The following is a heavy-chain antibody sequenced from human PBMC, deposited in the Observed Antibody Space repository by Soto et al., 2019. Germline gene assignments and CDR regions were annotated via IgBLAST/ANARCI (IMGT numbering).Heavy chain of an antibody. CDR3: ARDGGSSSTDY. CDR2: INAGNGNT. Sequence: SRNVSCKAARYTFTSYAMHWVRQAPGQRLEWMGWINAGNGNTKYSQKFQGRVTITRDTSASTAYMELSSLRSEDTAVYYCARDGGSSSTDYWGQGTLVTVSS. D-gene: IGHD6-6*01. CDR1: RYTFTSYA. V-gene: IGHV1-3*01. J-gene: IGHJ4*02.